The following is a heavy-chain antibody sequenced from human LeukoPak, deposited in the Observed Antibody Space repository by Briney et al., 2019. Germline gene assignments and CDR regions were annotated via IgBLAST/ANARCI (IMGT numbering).Heavy chain of an antibody. CDR2: INSDGSST. J-gene: IGHJ4*02. Sequence: GGSLRLSCAASGFTFSSYWMHWVRQAPGKGLVWVSRINSDGSSTSYADSVKGRFTVSRDNAKNTLYLQMNSLRVEDTAVYYCARDSIRSSGSSDYWGQGTLVTVSS. D-gene: IGHD1-26*01. CDR1: GFTFSSYW. CDR3: ARDSIRSSGSSDY. V-gene: IGHV3-74*01.